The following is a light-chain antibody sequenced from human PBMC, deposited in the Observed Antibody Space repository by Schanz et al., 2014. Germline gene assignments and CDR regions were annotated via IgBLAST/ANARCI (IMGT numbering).Light chain of an antibody. CDR2: QDT. Sequence: SYELTQSPSVSVSPGQTASITCYGDKLGDKYTCWYQQRPGRSPVLVIYQDTKRPSGIPERFSGSNSGNAATLTISGTQAMDEADYYCQAWDNITDVVFGGGTKLTVL. CDR1: KLGDKY. CDR3: QAWDNITDVV. J-gene: IGLJ2*01. V-gene: IGLV3-1*01.